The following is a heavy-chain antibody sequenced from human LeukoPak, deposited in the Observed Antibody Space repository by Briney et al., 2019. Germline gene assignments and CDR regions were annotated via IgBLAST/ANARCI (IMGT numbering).Heavy chain of an antibody. V-gene: IGHV3-9*01. Sequence: GGSLRLSCIGSGFTFPDYAMHWVRQAPGKGLEWVSGINWNGDITVYADSVKGRFTISRDSAKNSLYLQMNSLRSEDTALYYCTKDYHYDILTGGGDYWGQGTLVTVSS. D-gene: IGHD3-9*01. CDR2: INWNGDIT. CDR3: TKDYHYDILTGGGDY. CDR1: GFTFPDYA. J-gene: IGHJ4*02.